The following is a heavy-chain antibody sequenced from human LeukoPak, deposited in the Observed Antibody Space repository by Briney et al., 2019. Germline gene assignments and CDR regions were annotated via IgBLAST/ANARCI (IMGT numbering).Heavy chain of an antibody. V-gene: IGHV3-23*01. CDR1: EFTFSSYG. D-gene: IGHD4-17*01. Sequence: GGSLRLSCAASEFTFSSYGMSWVRQAPGKGLEWVSSISGSGGSTQYADSVQGRFAISRDNSKSTLYLQMNSLRVEDTAMYFCARDPNGDYIGTFDMWGRGTMVSVSS. CDR2: ISGSGGST. CDR3: ARDPNGDYIGTFDM. J-gene: IGHJ3*02.